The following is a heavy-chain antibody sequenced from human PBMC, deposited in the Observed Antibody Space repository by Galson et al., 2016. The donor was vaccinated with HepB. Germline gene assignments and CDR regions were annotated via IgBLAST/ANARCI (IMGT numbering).Heavy chain of an antibody. CDR2: IYHTGTT. CDR1: SGSLSTRNW. CDR3: ASLGYCSGGDCYSVD. D-gene: IGHD2-15*01. Sequence: SETLSLTCAVSSGSLSTRNWWSWIRQTPGKGLEWIGEIYHTGTTNYNPSLWSRITMSVDKSKNQFSLILNSVTAADTAVYYCASLGYCSGGDCYSVDWGQGTMVTVSS. V-gene: IGHV4-4*02. J-gene: IGHJ4*02.